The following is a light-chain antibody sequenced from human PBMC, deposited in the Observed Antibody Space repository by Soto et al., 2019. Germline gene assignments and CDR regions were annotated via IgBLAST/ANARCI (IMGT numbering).Light chain of an antibody. J-gene: IGKJ1*01. CDR3: QQYNSYSWT. Sequence: DIPMTQSPSALSASVRDRVTITCRASHSISSWLAWYQQTPGKAPKLLIYDASSLESGVPSRFSGSGSGTEFTLTISSLQPDDFATYYCQQYNSYSWTFGQGTKVEIK. CDR1: HSISSW. CDR2: DAS. V-gene: IGKV1-5*01.